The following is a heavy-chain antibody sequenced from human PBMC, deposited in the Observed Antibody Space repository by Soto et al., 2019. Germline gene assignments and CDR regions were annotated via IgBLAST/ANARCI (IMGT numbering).Heavy chain of an antibody. CDR2: INHSGST. CDR3: ARGANYDFWSGYYSGMDV. Sequence: PSETLSLTCYVYGGSLSGYYWSWIRQPPWKGLEWIGEINHSGSTNYNPSLKSRVTISVDTSKNQFSLKLSSVTAADTAVYYCARGANYDFWSGYYSGMDVWGQGTTVTVSS. V-gene: IGHV4-34*01. CDR1: GGSLSGYY. D-gene: IGHD3-3*01. J-gene: IGHJ6*02.